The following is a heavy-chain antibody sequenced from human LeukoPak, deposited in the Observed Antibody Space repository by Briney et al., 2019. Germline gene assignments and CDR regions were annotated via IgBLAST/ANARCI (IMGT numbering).Heavy chain of an antibody. CDR1: GYTFTSNY. CDR2: ISANNANT. CDR3: ASHKYCSSTSCYAFDI. J-gene: IGHJ3*02. D-gene: IGHD2-2*01. Sequence: ASVKVSCKASGYTFTSNYIHWVRQAPGQGLEWMGWISANNANTNYAQKLQGRVTMTTDTSTSTAYMELRSLRSDDTAVCYCASHKYCSSTSCYAFDIWGQGTMVTVSS. V-gene: IGHV1-18*04.